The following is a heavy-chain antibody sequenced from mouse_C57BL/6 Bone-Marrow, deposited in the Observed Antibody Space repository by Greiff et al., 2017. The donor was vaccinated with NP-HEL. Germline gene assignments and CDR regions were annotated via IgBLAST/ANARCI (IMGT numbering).Heavy chain of an antibody. D-gene: IGHD2-2*01. CDR1: GYSITSDY. Sequence: EVMLVESGPGLAKPSQTLSLTCSVTGYSITSDYWNWIRKFPGNKLEYMGYISYSGSTYYNPSLKSRLSITRDTSKNQYYLQLNSVTTEDTATYYCARSPLWLRRKYYAMDYWGQGTSVTVSS. J-gene: IGHJ4*01. V-gene: IGHV3-8*01. CDR2: ISYSGST. CDR3: ARSPLWLRRKYYAMDY.